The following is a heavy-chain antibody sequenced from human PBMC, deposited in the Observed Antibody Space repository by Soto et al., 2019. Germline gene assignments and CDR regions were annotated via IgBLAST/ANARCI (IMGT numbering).Heavy chain of an antibody. V-gene: IGHV3-30-3*01. CDR3: ARDAAPWGGNRGLTF. CDR2: ISYDGSNK. Sequence: PGGSLRLSCAASGFTFSSYAMHWVRQAPGKGLEWVAVISYDGSNKYYADSVKGRFTISRDNSKNTLYLQMNSLRAEDTAVYYCARDAAPWGGNRGLTFWGQGTLVTVSS. CDR1: GFTFSSYA. J-gene: IGHJ4*02. D-gene: IGHD2-15*01.